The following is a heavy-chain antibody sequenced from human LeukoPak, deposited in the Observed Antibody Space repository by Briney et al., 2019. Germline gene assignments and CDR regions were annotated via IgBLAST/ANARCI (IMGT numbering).Heavy chain of an antibody. V-gene: IGHV3-23*01. J-gene: IGHJ6*03. D-gene: IGHD3-10*01. CDR3: VRDFGFGDLSPYYYYYMDV. Sequence: DSMKGRFTVSRDNSKNTLYLQMNSLRAEDTALYYCVRDFGFGDLSPYYYYYMDVWGKGTTVTVSS.